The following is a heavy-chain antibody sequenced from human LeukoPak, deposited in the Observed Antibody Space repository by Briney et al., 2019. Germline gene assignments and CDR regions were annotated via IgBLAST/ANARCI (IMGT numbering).Heavy chain of an antibody. CDR1: GFTFSNAW. V-gene: IGHV3-15*01. CDR3: TTDSPYSSSWFDYYYYYGMDV. D-gene: IGHD6-13*01. J-gene: IGHJ6*04. CDR2: IKSKTDGGTT. Sequence: GGSLRLSCAASGFTFSNAWKSWVRQAPGKGLEWVGRIKSKTDGGTTDYAAPVKGRFTISRDDSKNTLYLQMNSLKTEDTAVYYCTTDSPYSSSWFDYYYYYGMDVWGKGTTVTVSS.